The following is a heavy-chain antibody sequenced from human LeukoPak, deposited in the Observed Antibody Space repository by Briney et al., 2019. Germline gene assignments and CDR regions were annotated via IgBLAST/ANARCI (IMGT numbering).Heavy chain of an antibody. D-gene: IGHD3-9*01. J-gene: IGHJ4*02. CDR1: GYTFTGYY. CDR3: ARQPYFDWLLSLDY. CDR2: INPNSGGT. V-gene: IGHV1-2*02. Sequence: ASVKVSCKASGYTFTGYYMHWVRRAPGQGLEWMGWINPNSGGTNYAQKFQGRVTMTRDTSISTAYMELSRLRSDDTAVYYCARQPYFDWLLSLDYWGQGTLVTVSS.